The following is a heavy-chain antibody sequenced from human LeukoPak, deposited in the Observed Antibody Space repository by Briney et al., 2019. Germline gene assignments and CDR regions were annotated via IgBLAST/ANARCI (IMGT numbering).Heavy chain of an antibody. Sequence: GESLKISCKGSGYSFTSYWIGWVRQMPGKGLEWMGIIYPGDSDTRYSPSFQGQVTISADKSISTAYLQWSSLKASDTAMYYCASTTVVDPYYYYGMDVWGQGTTVTVSS. D-gene: IGHD4-23*01. CDR1: GYSFTSYW. V-gene: IGHV5-51*01. CDR3: ASTTVVDPYYYYGMDV. CDR2: IYPGDSDT. J-gene: IGHJ6*02.